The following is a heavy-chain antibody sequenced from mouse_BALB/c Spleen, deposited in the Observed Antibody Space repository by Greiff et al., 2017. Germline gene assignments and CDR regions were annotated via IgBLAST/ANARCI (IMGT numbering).Heavy chain of an antibody. V-gene: IGHV1-14*01. Sequence: VQLQQSGAELVKPGASVKLSCKASGYTFTSYYMYWVKQRPGQGLEWIGEINPYNDGTKYNEKFKGKATLTSDKSSSTAYMELSSLTSEDSAVYYCARGNYRLYYFDYWGQGTTLTVSS. CDR2: INPYNDGT. CDR1: GYTFTSYY. CDR3: ARGNYRLYYFDY. D-gene: IGHD2-14*01. J-gene: IGHJ2*01.